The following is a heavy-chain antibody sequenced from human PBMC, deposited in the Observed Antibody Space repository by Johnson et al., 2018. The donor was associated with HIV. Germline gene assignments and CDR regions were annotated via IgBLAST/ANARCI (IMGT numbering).Heavy chain of an antibody. CDR2: IKQDGSEK. CDR1: GFTFSSYG. D-gene: IGHD3-22*01. V-gene: IGHV3-7*03. Sequence: VQLVESGGGVVQPGRSLRLSCAASGFTFSSYGMHWVRQAPGKGLEWVANIKQDGSEKNYVDSVKGRFTISRDNSENTLYLQMNSLRAEDTAVYYCAKNRHYYDSSGYSDAFDIWGQGTMVTVSS. CDR3: AKNRHYYDSSGYSDAFDI. J-gene: IGHJ3*02.